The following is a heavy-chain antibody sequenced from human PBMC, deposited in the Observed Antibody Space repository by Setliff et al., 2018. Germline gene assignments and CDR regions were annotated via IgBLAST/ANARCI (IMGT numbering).Heavy chain of an antibody. CDR2: VSGGGDTT. CDR1: GFTFSSYA. CDR3: VKDPGDSSGSFEY. Sequence: GGSLRLSCAASGFTFSSYAMSWVRQAPGKGLNWVSAVSGGGDTTFCAASVKGRFTISRDNSKNTVYLQMNSLRAEDTALYYCVKDPGDSSGSFEYWGQGTPVTVS. V-gene: IGHV3-23*01. D-gene: IGHD3-22*01. J-gene: IGHJ4*02.